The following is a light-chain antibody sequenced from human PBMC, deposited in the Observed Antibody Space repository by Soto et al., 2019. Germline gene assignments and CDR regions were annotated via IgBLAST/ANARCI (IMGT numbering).Light chain of an antibody. Sequence: QSALTQLPSVSGSPGQSVTISCTGTSSDVGAYDYVSWYQQHPGKAPKLMIYDVTKRPSGVPDRFSGSKSGNTASLTISGLQAEDEVDYYCCSYAGSYASDYVFGAGTKLTVL. V-gene: IGLV2-11*01. J-gene: IGLJ1*01. CDR1: SSDVGAYDY. CDR3: CSYAGSYASDYV. CDR2: DVT.